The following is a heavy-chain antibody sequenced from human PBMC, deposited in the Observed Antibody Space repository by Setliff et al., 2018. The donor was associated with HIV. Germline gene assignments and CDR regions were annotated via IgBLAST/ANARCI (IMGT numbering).Heavy chain of an antibody. CDR3: ARGQSCTNGVCYQY. Sequence: SETLSLTCTVSGGSINTYYWTWIRQSPGKGLEWIGYFYHSGTTNYNPSLKSRVSISVDTSKNEFSLNLSSLTAADTAVYYCARGQSCTNGVCYQYWGQGTLVTVSS. D-gene: IGHD2-8*01. J-gene: IGHJ4*02. CDR2: FYHSGTT. V-gene: IGHV4-59*01. CDR1: GGSINTYY.